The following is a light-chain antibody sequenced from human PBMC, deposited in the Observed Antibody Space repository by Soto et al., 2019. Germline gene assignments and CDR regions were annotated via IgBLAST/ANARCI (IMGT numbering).Light chain of an antibody. V-gene: IGKV1-5*03. CDR3: QQYDSYMYT. Sequence: DIQMTQSPSTLSASVGDRVTITCRASQSISSWLAWYQQKAGKAPKILIYKASNLEAGVPSRFSVCGSGTEFTLTLSSLQPDDFATYYCQQYDSYMYTFGPGTKLEIK. J-gene: IGKJ2*01. CDR1: QSISSW. CDR2: KAS.